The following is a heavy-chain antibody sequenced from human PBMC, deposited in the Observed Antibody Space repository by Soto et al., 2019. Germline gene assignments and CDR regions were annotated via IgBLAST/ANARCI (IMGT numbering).Heavy chain of an antibody. CDR1: GYSFTSDW. CDR3: ARQPSNGQWSV. J-gene: IGHJ6*02. CDR2: IYPGDSDI. V-gene: IGHV5-51*01. D-gene: IGHD6-19*01. Sequence: GESLKISCNGSGYSFTSDWIGWVRQMPGKGLEWMAIIYPGDSDIRYSPSFQGQVTISADKSISTAYLQWSSLKASDTAMYYCARQPSNGQWSVWGQGTTVTVS.